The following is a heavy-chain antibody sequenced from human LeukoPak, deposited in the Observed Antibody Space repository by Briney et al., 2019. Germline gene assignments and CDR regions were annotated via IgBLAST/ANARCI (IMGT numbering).Heavy chain of an antibody. J-gene: IGHJ3*02. D-gene: IGHD3-9*01. CDR2: IRGSGFST. V-gene: IGHV3-23*01. Sequence: GGSLRLSCAASGFTFSSYWMNWVRQAPGKGLEWVSGIRGSGFSTDYADSVKGRFTISRDNSKNTLYLQMNSLRVEDTAVYYCAKAGFYDILTDGLDIWGQGTMVIVSS. CDR1: GFTFSSYW. CDR3: AKAGFYDILTDGLDI.